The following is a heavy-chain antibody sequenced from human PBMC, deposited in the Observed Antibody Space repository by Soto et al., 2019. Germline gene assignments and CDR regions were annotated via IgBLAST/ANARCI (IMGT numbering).Heavy chain of an antibody. CDR3: ARQIYDSDTGPNFQYYFDS. CDR1: GYSFAGYW. CDR2: IDPSDSQT. D-gene: IGHD3-22*01. J-gene: IGHJ4*02. Sequence: PGESLKISCKGSGYSFAGYWITWVRQKPGRGLEWMGRIDPSDSQTYYSPSFRGHVTISATKSITTVFLQWSSLRASDTAMYYCARQIYDSDTGPNFQYYFDSWGQGTPVTVSS. V-gene: IGHV5-10-1*01.